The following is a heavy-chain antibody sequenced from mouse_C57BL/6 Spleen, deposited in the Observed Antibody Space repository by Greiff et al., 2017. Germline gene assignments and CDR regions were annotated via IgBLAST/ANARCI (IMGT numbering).Heavy chain of an antibody. CDR1: GYSFTGYY. J-gene: IGHJ2*01. Sequence: EVQLQQPGPELVKPGASVKMSCKASGYSFTGYYMNWVKQSPEKSLEWIGEINPSTGGTTYNQKFKAKATLTVDKSSSTAYMQLKSLTSEDSAVYYCARYPIYYYGSSYYFDYWGQGTTLTVSS. V-gene: IGHV1-42*01. D-gene: IGHD1-1*01. CDR3: ARYPIYYYGSSYYFDY. CDR2: INPSTGGT.